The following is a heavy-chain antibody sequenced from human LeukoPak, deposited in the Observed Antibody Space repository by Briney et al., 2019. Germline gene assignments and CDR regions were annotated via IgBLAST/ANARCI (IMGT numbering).Heavy chain of an antibody. CDR2: IYHSGST. CDR3: ARAQTYGGPPNPFDY. D-gene: IGHD4-23*01. CDR1: GYSISSDYY. Sequence: SETLSLTCTVSGYSISSDYYWGWIRQPPRKGLEWIGTIYHSGSTYYNPSLRSRVTISVDTSKNQFSLKLSSVTAADTAVYYCARAQTYGGPPNPFDYWGQGTLVTVSS. J-gene: IGHJ4*02. V-gene: IGHV4-38-2*02.